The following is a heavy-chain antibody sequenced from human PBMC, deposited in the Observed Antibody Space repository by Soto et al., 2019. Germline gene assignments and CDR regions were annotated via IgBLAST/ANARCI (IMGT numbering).Heavy chain of an antibody. D-gene: IGHD3-22*01. CDR1: GGSIGSXDYY. CDR2: IYYSGST. J-gene: IGHJ4*02. CDR3: ARAFDDSSGYYGGLGY. Sequence: LXLXCTVSGGSIGSXDYYWSLIRQPPWKGLECIGYIYYSGSTYYNSSLKSRVTISVDTFKNQLSLKLNSVNAAETAVYYCARAFDDSSGYYGGLGYWGQGTLVTVSS. V-gene: IGHV4-30-4*01.